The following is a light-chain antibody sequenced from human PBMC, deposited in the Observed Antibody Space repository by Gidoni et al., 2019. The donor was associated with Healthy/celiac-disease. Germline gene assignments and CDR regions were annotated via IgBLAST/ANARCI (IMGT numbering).Light chain of an antibody. CDR3: QQDGSSPKLT. CDR1: QSVSSSY. J-gene: IGKJ4*01. V-gene: IGKV3-20*01. CDR2: GAS. Sequence: EIVLTQSPGTLSLSPGERATLSCRASQSVSSSYLAWYQQKPGQAPRLLIYGASSRATGIPDRFSGSGSGTDFTLTSSRLEPEDFAVYYCQQDGSSPKLTFGGGTKVEIK.